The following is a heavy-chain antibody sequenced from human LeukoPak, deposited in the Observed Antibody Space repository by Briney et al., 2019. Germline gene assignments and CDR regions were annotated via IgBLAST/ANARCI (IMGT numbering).Heavy chain of an antibody. CDR1: GFTFSTFA. D-gene: IGHD6-6*01. CDR3: ARDLGPHSSSPNSGAFDI. CDR2: IFPSGGEI. J-gene: IGHJ3*02. Sequence: GGSLRLSCAASGFTFSTFAMIWVRQPPGKGLEWVSSIFPSGGEIHYADSVRGRFTISRDNAKTSLYLQMNSLRAEDTAVYYCARDLGPHSSSPNSGAFDIWGQGTMVTVSS. V-gene: IGHV3-21*01.